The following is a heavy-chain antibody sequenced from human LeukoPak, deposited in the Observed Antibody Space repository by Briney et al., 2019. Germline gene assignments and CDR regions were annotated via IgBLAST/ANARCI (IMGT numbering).Heavy chain of an antibody. Sequence: PSETLSLTCAVYGGSFRGYYWSWLRQPPGKGLEGIGEINHSGSTNYNPSLKSRVTISVDTSKNQCSLKLSSVTAADTAVYYCARTLRYSSSSSDGDYWGQGTLVTVSS. CDR1: GGSFRGYY. D-gene: IGHD6-6*01. CDR3: ARTLRYSSSSSDGDY. J-gene: IGHJ4*02. V-gene: IGHV4-34*01. CDR2: INHSGST.